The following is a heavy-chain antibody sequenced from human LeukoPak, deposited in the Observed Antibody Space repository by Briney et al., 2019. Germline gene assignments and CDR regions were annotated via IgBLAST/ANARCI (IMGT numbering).Heavy chain of an antibody. V-gene: IGHV3-30*04. D-gene: IGHD6-19*01. J-gene: IGHJ4*02. CDR2: IAYGGSYK. CDR3: ARDRDQYSSGWYGGNFDY. CDR1: GFTFSTYA. Sequence: GGSLRLSCAASGFTFSTYAMHWVRQAPGKGLEWVAVIAYGGSYKYYADSVKGRFTISRDNSKSTLYLLMNSLRAEDTAVYYCARDRDQYSSGWYGGNFDYWGQGTLVTVSS.